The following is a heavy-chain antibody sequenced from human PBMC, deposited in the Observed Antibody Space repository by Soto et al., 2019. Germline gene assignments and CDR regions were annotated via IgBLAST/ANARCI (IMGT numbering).Heavy chain of an antibody. D-gene: IGHD6-13*01. CDR2: IWYDGSNK. Sequence: GGSLRLSCAASGFTFSSYGMHWVRQAPGKGLEWVAVIWYDGSNKYYADSVKGRFTISRDNSKNTLYLQMNSLRAEDTAVYYCARTYSSSWKVNNWFDPWGQGTLVTVSS. CDR1: GFTFSSYG. J-gene: IGHJ5*02. CDR3: ARTYSSSWKVNNWFDP. V-gene: IGHV3-33*01.